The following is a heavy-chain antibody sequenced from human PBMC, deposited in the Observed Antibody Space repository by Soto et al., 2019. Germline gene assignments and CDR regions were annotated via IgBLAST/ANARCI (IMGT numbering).Heavy chain of an antibody. CDR3: AKDIAGTDVFDY. V-gene: IGHV3-23*01. CDR1: GFTFSSYA. CDR2: ISGSGGST. J-gene: IGHJ4*02. D-gene: IGHD6-13*01. Sequence: GRSLRLSCAASGFTFSSYAMSCVRQAPGKGLEWVSAISGSGGSTYYADSVKGRFTISRDNSKNTLYLQMNSLRAEDTAVYYCAKDIAGTDVFDYWGQGTLVTVSS.